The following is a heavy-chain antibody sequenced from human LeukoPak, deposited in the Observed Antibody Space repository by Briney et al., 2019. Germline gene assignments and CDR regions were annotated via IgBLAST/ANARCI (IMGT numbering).Heavy chain of an antibody. J-gene: IGHJ1*01. CDR2: IGGRRGGI. CDR1: GFTFSNHA. CDR3: AKDPLLLWFAGHFQH. Sequence: GGSLRLSCTASGFTFSNHAMTWVRQAPGKGLEWVATIGGRRGGIFYADSVEGRFTISRDNSKNTLYLQMNSLRAEDTAVYYCAKDPLLLWFAGHFQHWGQGTLVTVSS. V-gene: IGHV3-23*01. D-gene: IGHD3-10*01.